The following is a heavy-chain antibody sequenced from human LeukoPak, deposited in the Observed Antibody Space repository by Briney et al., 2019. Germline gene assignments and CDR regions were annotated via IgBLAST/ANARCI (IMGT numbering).Heavy chain of an antibody. CDR2: ISSSGRHI. J-gene: IGHJ4*02. V-gene: IGHV3-48*03. Sequence: GGSLRLSCAAYGFTLSSYEMSWVRQAPGKGLGWVSYISSSGRHIYYADSGNGRFTTYRDNAKNSLYLQMNRLRAEDTAVYYCARVGYCSGGSCYPVAGYFDYWGQGTLVTVSS. CDR3: ARVGYCSGGSCYPVAGYFDY. D-gene: IGHD2-15*01. CDR1: GFTLSSYE.